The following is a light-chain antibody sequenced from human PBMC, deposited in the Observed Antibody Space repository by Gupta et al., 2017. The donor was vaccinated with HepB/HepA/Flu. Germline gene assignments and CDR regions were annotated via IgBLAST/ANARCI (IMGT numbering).Light chain of an antibody. Sequence: EIVMTQSPATLSVSPGETATLSCRASQSFSSNLAWYQQKPGQAPRLLIYGASTRATGIPARFSGSGSGTEFTLTISGLQSEDFAVYYCLQYNSWPPTFGQGTKLEIK. V-gene: IGKV3-15*01. CDR3: LQYNSWPPT. CDR1: QSFSSN. CDR2: GAS. J-gene: IGKJ2*01.